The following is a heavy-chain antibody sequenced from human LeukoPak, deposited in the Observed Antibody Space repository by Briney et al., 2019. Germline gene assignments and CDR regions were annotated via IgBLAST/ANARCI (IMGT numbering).Heavy chain of an antibody. D-gene: IGHD3-10*01. CDR2: INPSGGST. J-gene: IGHJ5*02. CDR1: GYTFTSYY. Sequence: ASVKVSCKASGYTFTSYYMHWVRQAPGQGLEWMGIINPSGGSTSYAQKFQGRVTMTRDTSTSTVYMELSSLRSEDTAVYYCARDRRYYCGSGSSGLFDPWGQGTLVTVSS. V-gene: IGHV1-46*01. CDR3: ARDRRYYCGSGSSGLFDP.